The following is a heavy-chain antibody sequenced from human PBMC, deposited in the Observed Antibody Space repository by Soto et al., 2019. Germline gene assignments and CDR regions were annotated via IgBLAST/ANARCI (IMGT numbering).Heavy chain of an antibody. Sequence: LSETLSLTCTVSGGSISSSSYYWGWIRQPPGKGMEWIGSIYYSGSTYYNPSLKSRVTISVDTSKNQFSLKLSSVTAADTAVYYCAKLIAVAGTFDYYFDYWGQGTLVTVSS. V-gene: IGHV4-39*01. J-gene: IGHJ4*02. CDR1: GGSISSSSYY. D-gene: IGHD6-19*01. CDR3: AKLIAVAGTFDYYFDY. CDR2: IYYSGST.